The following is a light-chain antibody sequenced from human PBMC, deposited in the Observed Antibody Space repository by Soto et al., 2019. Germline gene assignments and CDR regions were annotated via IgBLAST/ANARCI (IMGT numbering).Light chain of an antibody. Sequence: EIVLTQSPGTLSLSPGERATLSCRASQSVRSNYLAWYQQKPGQAPRLLIYGASTRATGIPDRISGSGSWTDFTLPITSLEPEEFAVYYFHQYCNSPGTFGQGTKLEIK. CDR2: GAS. J-gene: IGKJ2*01. CDR3: HQYCNSPGT. V-gene: IGKV3-20*01. CDR1: QSVRSNY.